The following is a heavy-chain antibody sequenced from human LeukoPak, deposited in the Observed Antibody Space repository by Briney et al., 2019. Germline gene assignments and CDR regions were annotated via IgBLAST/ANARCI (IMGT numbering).Heavy chain of an antibody. CDR1: GDSISSSSYY. J-gene: IGHJ3*02. CDR3: ARQREYCSGVSCYSDVFDI. Sequence: PSETLSLTCTVSGDSISSSSYYWGWIRQPPGKGLEWIGSIYYSGSTYYNPSLKSRVTISVDTSKNQFSLKLSSVTAADTAIYYCARQREYCSGVSCYSDVFDIWGQGTMVTVSS. D-gene: IGHD2-15*01. V-gene: IGHV4-39*01. CDR2: IYYSGST.